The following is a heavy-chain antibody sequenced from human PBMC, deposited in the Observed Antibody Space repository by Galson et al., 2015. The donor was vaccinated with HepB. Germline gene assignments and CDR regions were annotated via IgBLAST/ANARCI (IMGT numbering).Heavy chain of an antibody. CDR2: ISAYTGNT. D-gene: IGHD3-10*01. V-gene: IGHV1-18*04. CDR1: GYTFTSYG. J-gene: IGHJ6*02. CDR3: ARGPIHYYGMDV. Sequence: SVKVSCKASGYTFTSYGISWVRQAPGQGLEWMGWISAYTGNTNYAQKFQGRVTMTTDTSTSTVYMELRSLRSDDTAVYYCARGPIHYYGMDVWGQGTTVTVSS.